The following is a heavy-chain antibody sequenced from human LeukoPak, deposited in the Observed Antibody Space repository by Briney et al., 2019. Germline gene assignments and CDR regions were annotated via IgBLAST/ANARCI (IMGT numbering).Heavy chain of an antibody. J-gene: IGHJ3*02. CDR1: GFSLSTYW. V-gene: IGHV3-7*01. CDR3: ARVRGIQAGLDI. Sequence: GRSLRLSCAASGFSLSTYWMSWVRQAPGKGLEWVANIKQDGSEKYYVDSVKGRFTISRDNAKNSLYLQMNSLRAEDTAVYYCARVRGIQAGLDIWGQGTMVTVSS. D-gene: IGHD1-14*01. CDR2: IKQDGSEK.